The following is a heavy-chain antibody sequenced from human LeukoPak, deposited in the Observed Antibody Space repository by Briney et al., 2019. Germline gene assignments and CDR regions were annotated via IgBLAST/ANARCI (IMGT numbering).Heavy chain of an antibody. D-gene: IGHD3-10*01. Sequence: PGRSLRLSCAASGFTFSSYGMHWVRQAPGKGLEWVAVISYDGSNKYYADSVKGRFTISRDNSKNTLYLQMNSLRAEDTAVYYCAKDYGSGSYADAVGYWGQGTLVTVSS. J-gene: IGHJ4*02. V-gene: IGHV3-30*18. CDR1: GFTFSSYG. CDR3: AKDYGSGSYADAVGY. CDR2: ISYDGSNK.